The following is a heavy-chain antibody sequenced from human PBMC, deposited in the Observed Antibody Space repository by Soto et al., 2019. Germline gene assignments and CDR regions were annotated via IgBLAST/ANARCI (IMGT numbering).Heavy chain of an antibody. CDR3: ATAYYDNSGYYFDY. CDR2: ISSRSNYI. D-gene: IGHD3-22*01. V-gene: IGHV3-21*01. CDR1: GFTFSRYN. Sequence: EVQLVESGGGLVKPGGSLRLSCAASGFTFSRYNMKWVRQAPGKGLEWVSSISSRSNYIYYADSVKGRFIISRDNAKNSLYLQMNSLRAEDTAVYFCATAYYDNSGYYFDYWGQGTLVTVSS. J-gene: IGHJ4*02.